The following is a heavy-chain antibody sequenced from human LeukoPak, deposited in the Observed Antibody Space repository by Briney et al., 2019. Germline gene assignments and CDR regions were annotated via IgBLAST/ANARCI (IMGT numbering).Heavy chain of an antibody. Sequence: SETLSLTCTVSGGSVSSGTYYWTWIRQPPGKGLEWIGCVYSSKSTNYNPSLKSRVTISVDTSKNQFSLKLSSVTAADTAVYYCAAYGGVTFDYWGQGTLVTVSS. CDR2: VYSSKST. D-gene: IGHD4-11*01. CDR3: AAYGGVTFDY. CDR1: GGSVSSGTYY. J-gene: IGHJ4*02. V-gene: IGHV4-61*01.